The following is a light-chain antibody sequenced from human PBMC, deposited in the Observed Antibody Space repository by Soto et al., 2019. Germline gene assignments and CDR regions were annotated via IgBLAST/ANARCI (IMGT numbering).Light chain of an antibody. CDR1: QGVGGW. CDR2: ATS. CDR3: QQTHSLPLS. J-gene: IGKJ3*01. V-gene: IGKV1-12*01. Sequence: IQMTQSPSSVSASVGDRVTMTCRASQGVGGWLAWYQQKPGKVPKLLIYATSSLHSGVPSRFSGSGSGTDFTLSISSLQHEDFETYYCQQTHSLPLSFGPGTKVDIK.